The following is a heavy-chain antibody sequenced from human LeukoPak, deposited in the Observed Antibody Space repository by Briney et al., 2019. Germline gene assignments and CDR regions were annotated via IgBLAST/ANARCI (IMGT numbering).Heavy chain of an antibody. V-gene: IGHV3-30*02. D-gene: IGHD3-16*01. J-gene: IGHJ3*02. CDR1: GFTFSRSG. CDR2: IGYDGSKI. Sequence: PGGSLRLSCAASGFTFSRSGTHWVRQAPGKGLEWVTFIGYDGSKIYYADSVKGRFTISRDNSKNTLYLQMNSLRPEDTAVYYCAKEGRGGFDIWGQGTMVTVSS. CDR3: AKEGRGGFDI.